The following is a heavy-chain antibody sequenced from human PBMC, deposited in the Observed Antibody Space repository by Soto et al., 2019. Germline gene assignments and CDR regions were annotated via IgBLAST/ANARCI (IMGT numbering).Heavy chain of an antibody. CDR1: GFTFSSYW. D-gene: IGHD3-22*01. CDR2: INDDGSRI. Sequence: GGSLRLSCAASGFTFSSYWMHWVRQVPGKGLVWVSHINDDGSRIGYADFVKGRFTISRDNAKNTLFLQMSSLRAEDTAVYYCARAPAYYFDSSAYYLLDDCFDYWGQGTLVTVSS. CDR3: ARAPAYYFDSSAYYLLDDCFDY. J-gene: IGHJ4*02. V-gene: IGHV3-74*01.